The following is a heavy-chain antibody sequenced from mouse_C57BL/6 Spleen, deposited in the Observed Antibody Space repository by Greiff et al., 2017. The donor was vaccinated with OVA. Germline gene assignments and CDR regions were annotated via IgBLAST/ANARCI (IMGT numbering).Heavy chain of an antibody. CDR1: GYTFTDYE. CDR2: IDPETGGT. V-gene: IGHV1-15*01. CDR3: TRGLTGTYFDV. D-gene: IGHD4-1*01. Sequence: VQLQQSGAELVRPGASVTLSCKASGYTFTDYEMHWVKQTPVHGLEWIGAIDPETGGTAYNQKFKGKAILTADKASSTAYMELLDLTSEDSAVYDFTRGLTGTYFDVWGTGTTVTVSS. J-gene: IGHJ1*03.